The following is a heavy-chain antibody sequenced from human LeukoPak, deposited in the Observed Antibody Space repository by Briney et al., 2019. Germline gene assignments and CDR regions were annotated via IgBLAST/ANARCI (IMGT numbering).Heavy chain of an antibody. CDR2: ISSSGDTI. J-gene: IGHJ4*02. D-gene: IGHD2-2*01. Sequence: GGSLRLSCAASGFTLSHYYMTWIRQAPGKGLEWLSCISSSGDTIYYADSVKGRFTVSRDNAENSLYLQMNSLRAEDTAVYYCARDYKVVVPAATYYYFDYWGQGTLVTVSS. CDR1: GFTLSHYY. CDR3: ARDYKVVVPAATYYYFDY. V-gene: IGHV3-11*01.